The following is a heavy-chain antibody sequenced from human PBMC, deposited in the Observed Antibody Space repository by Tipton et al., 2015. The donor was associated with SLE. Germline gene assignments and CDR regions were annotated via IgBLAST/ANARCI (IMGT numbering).Heavy chain of an antibody. CDR2: IAYDGSNK. CDR1: GFTFSNHW. Sequence: SGFTFSNHWMHWVRQAPGKGLEWVTLIAYDGSNKYYADSVKGRFTISRDNSKNTLYLQMNSLRAEDTAVYYCARDSFSGWSTSNGFDPWGQGTLVTVSS. V-gene: IGHV3-30*19. J-gene: IGHJ5*02. CDR3: ARDSFSGWSTSNGFDP. D-gene: IGHD6-19*01.